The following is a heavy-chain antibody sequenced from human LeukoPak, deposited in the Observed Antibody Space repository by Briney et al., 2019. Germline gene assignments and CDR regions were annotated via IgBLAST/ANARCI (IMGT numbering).Heavy chain of an antibody. CDR1: GGSISSGSYY. V-gene: IGHV4-61*02. CDR3: ARDRRGYYFDY. D-gene: IGHD3-10*01. Sequence: SSETLSLTCTVSGGSISSGSYYWSWIRQPAGKGLEWIGLIYTSGSTNYNPSLQSRVTISLDTSKNQFSLNLTSVTAADTAVYYCARDRRGYYFDYWGQGTLATVSS. J-gene: IGHJ4*02. CDR2: IYTSGST.